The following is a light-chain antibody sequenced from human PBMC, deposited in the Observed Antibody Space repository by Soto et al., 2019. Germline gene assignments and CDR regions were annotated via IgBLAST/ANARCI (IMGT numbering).Light chain of an antibody. CDR3: QYYGTYPWA. J-gene: IGKJ1*01. Sequence: DIQMTQSPSTLSASEGDRVTITCRASQSISNYLAWFQQKPGRALKLLVSKASDLENGVSSRFSASGSGTEFTLTISSLQPDDFATYYCQYYGTYPWAFGQGTKVDIK. CDR1: QSISNY. CDR2: KAS. V-gene: IGKV1-5*03.